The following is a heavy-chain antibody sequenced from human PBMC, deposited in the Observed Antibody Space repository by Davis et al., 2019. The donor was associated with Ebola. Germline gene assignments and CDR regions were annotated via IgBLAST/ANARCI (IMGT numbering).Heavy chain of an antibody. V-gene: IGHV3-43*02. CDR2: ISGDGGST. Sequence: GGSLRLSCAASGFTFADYAMHWVRQAPGKGLEWVSLISGDGGSTYYADSVKGRFTISRDNSKNSLYLQMNSLRTEDTALYYCAKPMVRGVLYYYYYYGMDVWGQGTTVTVSS. D-gene: IGHD3-10*01. J-gene: IGHJ6*02. CDR3: AKPMVRGVLYYYYYYGMDV. CDR1: GFTFADYA.